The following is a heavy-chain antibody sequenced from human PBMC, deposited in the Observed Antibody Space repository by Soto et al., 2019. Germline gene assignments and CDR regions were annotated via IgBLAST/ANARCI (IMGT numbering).Heavy chain of an antibody. J-gene: IGHJ4*02. D-gene: IGHD2-15*01. CDR1: GFTFSSYS. Sequence: EVQLVESGGGLVQPGGSLRFSCAASGFTFSSYSMNWVRQAPGKGLEWVSYISSSSSTIYYADSVKGRFTISRDNAKNSLYLQMNSLRAEDTAVYYCARDSGYCSGGSCYSNYWGQGTLVTVSS. CDR2: ISSSSSTI. V-gene: IGHV3-48*01. CDR3: ARDSGYCSGGSCYSNY.